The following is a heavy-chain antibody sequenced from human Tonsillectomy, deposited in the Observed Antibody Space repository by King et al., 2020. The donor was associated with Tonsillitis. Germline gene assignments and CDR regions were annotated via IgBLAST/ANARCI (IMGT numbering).Heavy chain of an antibody. CDR1: GFTFINYW. D-gene: IGHD6-19*01. CDR2: IKHDGSEK. V-gene: IGHV3-7*03. CDR3: AAGSSGSDFFDI. J-gene: IGHJ3*02. Sequence: VQLVESGGGLVQPGGSLTLSCAPSGFTFINYWMNWVRQAPGKGLEWVANIKHDGSEKNYVDSVKGRFTISRDNAKNSLYLHMNSLRAEDTAVYYCAAGSSGSDFFDIWGQGTMVTVS.